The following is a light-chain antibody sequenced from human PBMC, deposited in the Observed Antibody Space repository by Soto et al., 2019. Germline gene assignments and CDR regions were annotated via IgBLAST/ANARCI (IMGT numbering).Light chain of an antibody. J-gene: IGKJ5*01. V-gene: IGKV3-15*01. CDR2: GAS. Sequence: EIVMTQSPATLSVSPGVRATLSCRASQSVSSNLAWYQQKPGQAPRLLIYGASTRATGIPARFSGSGSGTEFTLTISSLQSEDFAVYYCQQYNNWLITFGQGTRLEIK. CDR1: QSVSSN. CDR3: QQYNNWLIT.